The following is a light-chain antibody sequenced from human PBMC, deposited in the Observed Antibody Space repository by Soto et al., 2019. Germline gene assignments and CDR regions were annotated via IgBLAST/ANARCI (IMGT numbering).Light chain of an antibody. CDR3: QQRSNWQ. V-gene: IGKV3-11*01. J-gene: IGKJ5*01. Sequence: EIVLTQSPATLSLSPGERATLSCRASQSVSSYLAWYQQKPGQAPRLLIYDASNRATGIPARFSGSGSGTDFTLTIRSLEPEDFAVYYCQQRSNWQFGQGTRLEIK. CDR2: DAS. CDR1: QSVSSY.